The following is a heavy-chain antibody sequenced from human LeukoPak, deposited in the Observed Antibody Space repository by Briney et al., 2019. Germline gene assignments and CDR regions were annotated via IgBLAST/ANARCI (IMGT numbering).Heavy chain of an antibody. CDR2: INHSGST. CDR3: ARGRAASRNWFDP. CDR1: GGSISSYY. D-gene: IGHD6-25*01. V-gene: IGHV4-34*01. Sequence: TSETLSLTCTVSGGSISSYYWSWIRQPPGKGLEWIGEINHSGSTNYNPSLKSRVTISVGTSKNQFSLKLSSVTAADTAVYYCARGRAASRNWFDPWGQGTLVTVSS. J-gene: IGHJ5*02.